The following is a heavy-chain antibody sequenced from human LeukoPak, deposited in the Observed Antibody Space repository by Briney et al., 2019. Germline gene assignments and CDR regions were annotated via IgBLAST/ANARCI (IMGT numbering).Heavy chain of an antibody. CDR2: IIPIFGIA. J-gene: IGHJ4*02. CDR1: GGTVSSYA. Sequence: GASVKVSCKASGGTVSSYAISWVRQAPGQGLEWMGRIIPIFGIANYAQKFQGRVTITADKSTSTAYMELSSLRSEDTAVYYCARDLTGYCSSTSCPMGYWGQGALVTVSS. D-gene: IGHD2-2*01. V-gene: IGHV1-69*04. CDR3: ARDLTGYCSSTSCPMGY.